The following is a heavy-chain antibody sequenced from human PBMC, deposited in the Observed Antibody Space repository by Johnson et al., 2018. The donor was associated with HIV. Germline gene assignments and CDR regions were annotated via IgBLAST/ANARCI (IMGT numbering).Heavy chain of an antibody. CDR2: ISWNSGSI. Sequence: VQLVESGGGLVQPGRSLRLSCAASGFTFDDYAMHWVRQAPGKGLEWVSGISWNSGSIGYADSVKGRFTISRDNAKNSLYLQMNSLRAEDTAFYYCARGGLGYQNIHDPFDTWGQGTMVTVSS. CDR3: ARGGLGYQNIHDPFDT. D-gene: IGHD3-16*02. V-gene: IGHV3-9*01. CDR1: GFTFDDYA. J-gene: IGHJ3*02.